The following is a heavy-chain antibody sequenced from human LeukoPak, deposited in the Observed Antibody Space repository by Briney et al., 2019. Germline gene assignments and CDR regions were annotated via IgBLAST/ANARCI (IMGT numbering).Heavy chain of an antibody. CDR3: AKWGDYDILTGYYVSDY. D-gene: IGHD3-9*01. CDR2: MNSDGSSI. J-gene: IGHJ4*02. V-gene: IGHV3-74*01. CDR1: GFIFSTYW. Sequence: PGGSLRLSCAASGFIFSTYWMHWVRQAPGKGLVWVSRMNSDGSSISYADSVKGRFTISRDNPKNTLYLQMNSLRAEDTAVYYCAKWGDYDILTGYYVSDYWGQGTLVTVSS.